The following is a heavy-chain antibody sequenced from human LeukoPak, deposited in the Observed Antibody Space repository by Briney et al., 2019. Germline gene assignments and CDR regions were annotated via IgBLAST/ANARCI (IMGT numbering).Heavy chain of an antibody. V-gene: IGHV1-24*01. J-gene: IGHJ4*02. CDR1: GYTLTGLS. CDR2: FDPEDGET. D-gene: IGHD5-18*01. CDR3: ATLGRGRYSYGYRFDY. Sequence: ASVKVSCKASGYTLTGLSIHWVRQAPGQGLEWMGGFDPEDGETIYAQKFQGRVTTTADTSTDTAYMELSSLRSEDTAVYYCATLGRGRYSYGYRFDYWGRGALVSV.